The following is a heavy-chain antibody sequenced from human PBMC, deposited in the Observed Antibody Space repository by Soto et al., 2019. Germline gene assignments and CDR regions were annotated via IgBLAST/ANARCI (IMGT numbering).Heavy chain of an antibody. CDR2: INPNSGGT. Sequence: QVQLVQSGAEVKKPGASVKVSCKASGYTFTGYYMHWVRQAPGQGLEWMGWINPNSGGTNYAQKFQGWVTMTRDTSISTAYMELSRLRSDDTAVYYCARGSDYYDFWCGYYLIDYWGQGTLVTVSS. V-gene: IGHV1-2*04. CDR3: ARGSDYYDFWCGYYLIDY. J-gene: IGHJ4*02. D-gene: IGHD3-3*01. CDR1: GYTFTGYY.